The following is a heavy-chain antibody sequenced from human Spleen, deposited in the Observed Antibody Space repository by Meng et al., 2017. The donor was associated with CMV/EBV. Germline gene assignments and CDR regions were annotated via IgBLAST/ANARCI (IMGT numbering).Heavy chain of an antibody. D-gene: IGHD6-6*01. V-gene: IGHV3-23*01. J-gene: IGHJ4*02. CDR3: AKWPQYSSSSDD. CDR1: GFTFSSYA. Sequence: GGSLRLSCAASGFTFSSYAMSWVRQAPGKGLEWVSAISGSGGSTYYADSVKGRFTISRDNSKNTLYLQMNSLGAEDTAVYYCAKWPQYSSSSDDWGQGTLVTVSS. CDR2: ISGSGGST.